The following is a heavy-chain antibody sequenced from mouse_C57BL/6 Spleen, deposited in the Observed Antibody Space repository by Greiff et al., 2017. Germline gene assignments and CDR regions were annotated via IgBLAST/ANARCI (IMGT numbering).Heavy chain of an antibody. CDR3: ARLYGNYVWYFDV. V-gene: IGHV7-3*01. CDR1: GFTFTDYY. CDR2: IRNKANGYTT. Sequence: EVQVVESGGGLVQPGGSLSLSCAASGFTFTDYYMSWVRQPPGKALEWLGFIRNKANGYTTEYSASVKGRFTISSDNSQSILYLQMNALRAEDSATYYCARLYGNYVWYFDVWGTGTTVTVSS. J-gene: IGHJ1*03. D-gene: IGHD2-1*01.